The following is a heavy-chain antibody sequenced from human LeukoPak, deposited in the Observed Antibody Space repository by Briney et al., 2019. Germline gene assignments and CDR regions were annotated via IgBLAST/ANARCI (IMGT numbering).Heavy chain of an antibody. J-gene: IGHJ5*02. V-gene: IGHV4-59*01. Sequence: SETLSLTCTVSGGSISSYYWSWIRQPPGKGLEWIGYIYYSGSTNYNPSLKSRVTISVDTSKNQFSLKLSSVTAADTAVYYCGSLYGSGRRFDPWGQGTLVTVSS. D-gene: IGHD3-10*01. CDR2: IYYSGST. CDR1: GGSISSYY. CDR3: GSLYGSGRRFDP.